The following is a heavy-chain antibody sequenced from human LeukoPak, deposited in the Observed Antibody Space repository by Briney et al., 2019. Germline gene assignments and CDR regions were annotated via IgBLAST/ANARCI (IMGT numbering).Heavy chain of an antibody. J-gene: IGHJ4*02. CDR1: GYTFTSYD. D-gene: IGHD3-22*01. CDR3: ARMNYYDSSGYYDLFDY. Sequence: ASVKVSCKASGYTFTSYDINWVRQATGQGLEWMGWMNLNSGNTGYAQKFQGRVTMTRNTSISTAYMELSSLRSEDTAVYYCARMNYYDSSGYYDLFDYWGQGTLVTVSS. CDR2: MNLNSGNT. V-gene: IGHV1-8*01.